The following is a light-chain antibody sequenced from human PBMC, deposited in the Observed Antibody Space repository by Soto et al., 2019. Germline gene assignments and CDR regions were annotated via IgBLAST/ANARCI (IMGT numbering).Light chain of an antibody. CDR2: DAS. CDR1: QDISNY. CDR3: QQYDNLLVT. Sequence: DIPMTQSPSSLSASVGDRVTITCQASQDISNYLNWYQQKPGKAPKLLIYDASNLETGVPSRFSGTGSGTDFTFTISSLPPEDIATYYCQQYDNLLVTFGPGTKVDIK. V-gene: IGKV1-33*01. J-gene: IGKJ3*01.